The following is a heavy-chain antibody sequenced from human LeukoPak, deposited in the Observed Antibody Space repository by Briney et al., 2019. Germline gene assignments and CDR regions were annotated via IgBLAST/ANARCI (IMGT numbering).Heavy chain of an antibody. D-gene: IGHD1-26*01. CDR2: IQQDGSER. CDR1: GFTFSSYW. V-gene: IGHV3-7*05. Sequence: PGGSLRLSCAASGFTFSSYWMSWVRQAPGKGLEWVANIQQDGSERYYVDSVKGRFTISRDNAKNSLYVQMNSLRAEDTAVYYCARSEGGSPPLSWPCDYWGQGTLVTVSS. J-gene: IGHJ4*02. CDR3: ARSEGGSPPLSWPCDY.